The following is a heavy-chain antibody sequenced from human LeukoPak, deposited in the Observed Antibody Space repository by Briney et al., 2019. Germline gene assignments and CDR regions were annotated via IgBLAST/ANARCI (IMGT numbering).Heavy chain of an antibody. CDR2: IWYDGSNK. D-gene: IGHD4-17*01. CDR1: GFTFSSYG. V-gene: IGHV3-33*06. CDR3: AKVGAAIDYGDYGHFDY. J-gene: IGHJ4*02. Sequence: GGSLRLSCAASGFTFSSYGMHWVRQAPGKGLEWVAVIWYDGSNKYYADSVKGRFTISRDNSRNTLYLQMNSLRAEDTAVYYCAKVGAAIDYGDYGHFDYWGQGTLVTVSS.